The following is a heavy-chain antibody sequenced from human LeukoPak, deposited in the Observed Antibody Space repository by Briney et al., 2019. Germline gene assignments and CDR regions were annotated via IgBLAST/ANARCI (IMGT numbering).Heavy chain of an antibody. CDR2: IYYSGST. CDR1: GGSISSGGYY. J-gene: IGHJ5*02. CDR3: ARGGLYARGFDP. D-gene: IGHD2/OR15-2a*01. V-gene: IGHV4-31*03. Sequence: SETLSLTCTVSGGSISSGGYYWSWIRQHPGKGREWIGYIYYSGSTYYNPSLKSRVTISVDTSKNQFSLKLSSVTAADTAVYYCARGGLYARGFDPWGQGTLVTVSS.